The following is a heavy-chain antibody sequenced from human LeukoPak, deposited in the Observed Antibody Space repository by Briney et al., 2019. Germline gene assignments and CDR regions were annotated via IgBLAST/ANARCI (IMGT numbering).Heavy chain of an antibody. CDR1: GDSIGSSTYY. J-gene: IGHJ6*02. CDR2: VHSSGTT. V-gene: IGHV4-39*07. CDR3: APALYYGMDV. D-gene: IGHD2-2*01. Sequence: SETLSLTCTVSGDSIGSSTYYWGWIRQPPGKGLEWLGSVHSSGTTYYNPSLRSRVTISVDTSKNQFSLKLSSVTAADTAVYYCAPALYYGMDVWGQGTTVTVSS.